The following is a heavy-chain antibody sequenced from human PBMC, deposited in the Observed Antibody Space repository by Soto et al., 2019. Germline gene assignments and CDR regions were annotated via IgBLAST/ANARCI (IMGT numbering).Heavy chain of an antibody. D-gene: IGHD6-19*01. V-gene: IGHV3-30*12. CDR2: IYYDGSRK. CDR1: GFTFSSYG. Sequence: GGSLRLSCAASGFTFSSYGMHWVRQAPGRGLEWVAFIYYDGSRKYYADSVRGRFTISRDNPNKTLYLQMNSLRAEDTAVYSCASDRPWYSSGWYLDYWGQGTMVTVYS. CDR3: ASDRPWYSSGWYLDY. J-gene: IGHJ4*02.